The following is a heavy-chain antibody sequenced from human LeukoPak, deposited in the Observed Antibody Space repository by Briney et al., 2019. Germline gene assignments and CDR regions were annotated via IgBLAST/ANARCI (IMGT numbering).Heavy chain of an antibody. Sequence: GSLRLSRAASGFTFSSYGMHWVRQAPGKGLEWVAFIRYDGSNKYYADSVKGRFTISRDNSKNTLYLQMNSLRAEDTAVYYCAKDSGYSYGYGAFDIWGQGTMVTVSS. V-gene: IGHV3-30*02. CDR3: AKDSGYSYGYGAFDI. D-gene: IGHD5-18*01. J-gene: IGHJ3*02. CDR2: IRYDGSNK. CDR1: GFTFSSYG.